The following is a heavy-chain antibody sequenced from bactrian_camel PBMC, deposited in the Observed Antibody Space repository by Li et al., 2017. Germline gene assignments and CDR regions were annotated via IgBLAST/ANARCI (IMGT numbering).Heavy chain of an antibody. D-gene: IGHD2*01. CDR2: IYSDTSDT. J-gene: IGHJ4*01. CDR3: TKDLSYRTRNWARST. V-gene: IGHV3S6*01. CDR1: GITAFSKYG. Sequence: VQLVESGGVLVQPGGSLRLSCAASGITAFSKYGMDWVRQAPGKGLEWVASIYSDTSDTYYRDSVKGRFTISRDNAKATLYLQLTNLKIEDTSMYYCTKDLSYRTRNWARSTRGQGTQVTVS.